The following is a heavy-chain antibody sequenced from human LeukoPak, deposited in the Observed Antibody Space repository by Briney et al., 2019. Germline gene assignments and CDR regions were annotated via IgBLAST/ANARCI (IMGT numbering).Heavy chain of an antibody. J-gene: IGHJ4*02. Sequence: PSETLSLTCAVSGGSISSSNWWSWVRQPPGKGLEWIGEIYHSGSTNYSPSLKSRVTISVDTSKNQFSLKLSSVTAADTAVYYCAREQYLGSLDYWGQGTLVTVSS. D-gene: IGHD7-27*01. V-gene: IGHV4-4*02. CDR2: IYHSGST. CDR3: AREQYLGSLDY. CDR1: GGSISSSNW.